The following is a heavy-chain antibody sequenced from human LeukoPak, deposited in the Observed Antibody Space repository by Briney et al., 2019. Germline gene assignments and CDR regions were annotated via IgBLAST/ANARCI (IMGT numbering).Heavy chain of an antibody. CDR3: ATDPNSGSYFDY. Sequence: PGGSLRLSCAASGFTFTSYSMTWVRQAPGKGLEWVSDISGSGGSTYYADSVKGRFTISRDNSKNTLYLQMNSLRAEDTAVYYCATDPNSGSYFDYWGQGTLVTVSS. V-gene: IGHV3-23*01. CDR2: ISGSGGST. D-gene: IGHD1-26*01. J-gene: IGHJ4*02. CDR1: GFTFTSYS.